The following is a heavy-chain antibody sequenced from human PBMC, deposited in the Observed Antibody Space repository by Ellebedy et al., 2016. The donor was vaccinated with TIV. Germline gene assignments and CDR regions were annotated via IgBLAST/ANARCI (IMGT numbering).Heavy chain of an antibody. CDR2: IYSDGTT. CDR3: VRASVVRGVPNWFDP. J-gene: IGHJ5*02. V-gene: IGHV4-59*13. Sequence: MPSETLSLTCAVSGGSISIYYWSWIRQPPGKGLEWIGHIYSDGTTNYSPSLKGRITMSFDTSKNQFSLNLISVTAADTAVYYCVRASVVRGVPNWFDPWGQGALVIVSS. CDR1: GGSISIYY. D-gene: IGHD3-10*01.